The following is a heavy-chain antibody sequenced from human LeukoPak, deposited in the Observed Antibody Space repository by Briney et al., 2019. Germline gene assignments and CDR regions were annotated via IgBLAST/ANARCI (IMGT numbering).Heavy chain of an antibody. Sequence: SETLSLACAIYGGSFSGYYWSWIRQPPGKGLEWIGEINHSGSTNYNPSLKSRVTISVDTSKNQFSLKLSSVTAADTAVYYCARGENYWGQGTLVTVSS. J-gene: IGHJ4*02. CDR3: ARGENY. CDR1: GGSFSGYY. V-gene: IGHV4-34*01. CDR2: INHSGST.